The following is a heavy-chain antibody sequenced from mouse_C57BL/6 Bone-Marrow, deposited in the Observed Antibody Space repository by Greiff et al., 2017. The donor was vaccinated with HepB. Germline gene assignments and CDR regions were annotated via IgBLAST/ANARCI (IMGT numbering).Heavy chain of an antibody. CDR3: ASPGDYGRGGAY. Sequence: QVQLKQPGAELVMPGASVKLSCKASGYTFTSYWMHWVKQRPGQGLEWIGEIDPSDSYTNYNQKFKGKSTLTVDKSSSTAYMQLSSLTSEDSAVYYCASPGDYGRGGAYWGQGTLVTVSA. J-gene: IGHJ3*01. D-gene: IGHD2-4*01. CDR2: IDPSDSYT. CDR1: GYTFTSYW. V-gene: IGHV1-69*01.